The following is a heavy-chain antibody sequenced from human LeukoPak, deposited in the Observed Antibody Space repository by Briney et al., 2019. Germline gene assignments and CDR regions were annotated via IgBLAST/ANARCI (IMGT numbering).Heavy chain of an antibody. CDR1: GGSISSYY. Sequence: SETLSLTCTVSGGSISSYYWSWIRQPPGKGLEWIGYIYYSGSTNYNPSLKSRVTISVGTSKNQFSLKLSSVTAADTAVYYCARGRFLEWLPTHYYYYGMDVWGQGTTVTVSS. J-gene: IGHJ6*02. V-gene: IGHV4-59*08. D-gene: IGHD3-3*01. CDR2: IYYSGST. CDR3: ARGRFLEWLPTHYYYYGMDV.